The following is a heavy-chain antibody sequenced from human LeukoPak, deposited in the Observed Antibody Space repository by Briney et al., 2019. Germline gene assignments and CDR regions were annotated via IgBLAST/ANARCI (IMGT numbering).Heavy chain of an antibody. J-gene: IGHJ4*02. Sequence: KPSETLSLTCTVSGGSISSSNYYWGWIRQPPGKGLEWIGSLYYSGSTYYNPSLKSRVTRSVDTSKNQFSLKVTSVTAADTAIYYCAGIVPAALTYWGQGTLVIVSS. V-gene: IGHV4-39*01. CDR3: AGIVPAALTY. D-gene: IGHD2-2*01. CDR2: LYYSGST. CDR1: GGSISSSNYY.